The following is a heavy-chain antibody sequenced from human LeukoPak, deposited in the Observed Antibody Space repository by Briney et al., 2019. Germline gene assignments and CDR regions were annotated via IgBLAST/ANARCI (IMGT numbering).Heavy chain of an antibody. CDR2: ISGSGGST. CDR3: AKALEWLNAFDI. J-gene: IGHJ3*02. CDR1: GFTLSSYA. D-gene: IGHD3-3*01. Sequence: GGSLRLSCAASGFTLSSYAMSWVRQAPGKGLEWVSAISGSGGSTYYADSVKGRFTISRDNSKNTLYLQMNSLRAEDTAVYYCAKALEWLNAFDIWGQGTMVTVSS. V-gene: IGHV3-23*01.